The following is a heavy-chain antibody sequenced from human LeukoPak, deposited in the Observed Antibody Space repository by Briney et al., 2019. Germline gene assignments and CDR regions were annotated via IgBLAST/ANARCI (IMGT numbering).Heavy chain of an antibody. D-gene: IGHD1-7*01. CDR3: ARDSTGTGLLEY. Sequence: ASVKVSCKASGYTFTSYPIHWVRQAPGQRLEWMGWSNGGNGNTKYSQEFQDRVTITRDTSASKAYMALSLLRSEDMAVYYCARDSTGTGLLEYWGQGTLVTVSS. J-gene: IGHJ4*02. CDR1: GYTFTSYP. V-gene: IGHV1-3*02. CDR2: SNGGNGNT.